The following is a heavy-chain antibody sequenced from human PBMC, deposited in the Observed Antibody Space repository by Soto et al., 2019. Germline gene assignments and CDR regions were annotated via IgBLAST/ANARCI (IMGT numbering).Heavy chain of an antibody. Sequence: LGGALRLSCAASAFTFSYYYMIWIRQAPGKGLEWVSYISSSSYTNYADSVKGRFTISRDNAKNSLYLQMNSLRAEDTAVYYCARIGSSSWYYFVYGDPGTLVNAS. CDR1: AFTFSYYY. D-gene: IGHD6-13*01. CDR3: ARIGSSSWYYFVY. CDR2: ISSSSYT. J-gene: IGHJ4*02. V-gene: IGHV3-11*06.